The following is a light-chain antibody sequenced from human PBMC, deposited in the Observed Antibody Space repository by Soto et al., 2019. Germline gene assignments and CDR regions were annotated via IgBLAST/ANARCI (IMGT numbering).Light chain of an antibody. CDR3: QQYNNWPPFT. J-gene: IGKJ3*01. CDR2: ETS. V-gene: IGKV3-15*01. Sequence: EIGMTQSPGTLSVSPGERTTLSCRASQNIRSNLAWYQQKPCQAPRLLIYETSIRAPGIPARFSGSGSGTEFTLTLSSLQSEDFAVYHCQQYNNWPPFTFGPGTKVDIK. CDR1: QNIRSN.